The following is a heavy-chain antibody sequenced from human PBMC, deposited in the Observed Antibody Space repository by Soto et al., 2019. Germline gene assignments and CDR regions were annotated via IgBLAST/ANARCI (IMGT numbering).Heavy chain of an antibody. CDR1: GYTLRSYA. CDR2: INTGTGQR. D-gene: IGHD1-1*01. V-gene: IGHV1-3*04. CDR3: ARADGYNFDTWFDP. Sequence: QVQLEQSGAEVRKPGASVNVSCKTSGYTLRSYAMHWVLQTPGHGLEWMGWINTGTGQRKYSQKMQGRVSRTTDTSAHTAYMELSRLTSADTAVYYCARADGYNFDTWFDPWGPGTLVTVSS. J-gene: IGHJ5*02.